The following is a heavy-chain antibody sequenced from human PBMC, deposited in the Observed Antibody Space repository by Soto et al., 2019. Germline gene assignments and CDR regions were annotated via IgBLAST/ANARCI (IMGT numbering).Heavy chain of an antibody. J-gene: IGHJ4*02. CDR1: GFIVSNKH. D-gene: IGHD3-16*01. CDR2: LYTDDRT. V-gene: IGHV3-53*05. CDR3: VGAAPGD. Sequence: EVQLVETGGGLIQPGGSLRLSCAASGFIVSNKHMGWVRQAPGKGLESVSILYTDDRTYYADSVKGRFTISRDNSKNTVSLQMNGLRDEDTPMYYCVGAAPGDWGQGTPVTVSS.